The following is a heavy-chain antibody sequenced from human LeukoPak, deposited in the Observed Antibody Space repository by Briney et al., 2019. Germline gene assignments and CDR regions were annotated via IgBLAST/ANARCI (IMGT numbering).Heavy chain of an antibody. CDR1: GFTFSSYG. CDR3: AKGVGYFDL. J-gene: IGHJ2*01. V-gene: IGHV3-30*18. CDR2: ISYDGSNK. Sequence: HPGGSLRLSCAASGFTFSSYGMHWVRQAPGKGPEWVAVISYDGSNKYYADSVKGRFTISRDNSKNTLYLQMNSLRAEDTAVYYCAKGVGYFDLWGRGTLVTVSS.